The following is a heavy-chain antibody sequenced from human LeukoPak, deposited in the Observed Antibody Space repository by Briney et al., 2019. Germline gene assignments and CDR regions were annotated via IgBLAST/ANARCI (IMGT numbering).Heavy chain of an antibody. CDR2: IYYSGST. CDR1: GGSINSYY. CDR3: ARSGRGYYFDY. J-gene: IGHJ4*02. V-gene: IGHV4-59*01. D-gene: IGHD2-15*01. Sequence: SETLSLTCTVSGGSINSYYWSWIRQPPGKGLEWIGYIYYSGSTNYNPSLKSRVTISVDTSKIQFSLKLSSVTAADTAVYYCARSGRGYYFDYWGQGTLVTVSS.